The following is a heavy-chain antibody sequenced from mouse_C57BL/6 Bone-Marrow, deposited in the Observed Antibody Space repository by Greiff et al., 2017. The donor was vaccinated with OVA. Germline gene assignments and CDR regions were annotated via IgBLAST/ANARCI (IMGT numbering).Heavy chain of an antibody. D-gene: IGHD1-1*01. CDR3: ARHEEVIYYYGSRGYFDV. J-gene: IGHJ1*03. V-gene: IGHV1-62-2*01. CDR1: GYTFTEYT. CDR2: FYPGSGSI. Sequence: VQLQQSGAELVKPGASVKLSCKASGYTFTEYTIHWVKQRSGQGLEWIGWFYPGSGSIKYNEKFKDKATLTADKSSSTVYMELSRLTSEDSAVYFCARHEEVIYYYGSRGYFDVWGTGTTVTVSS.